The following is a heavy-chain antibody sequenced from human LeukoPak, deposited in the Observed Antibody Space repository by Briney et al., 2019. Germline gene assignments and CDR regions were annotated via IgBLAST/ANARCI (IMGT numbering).Heavy chain of an antibody. Sequence: GRSLRLSCAASGFNVNSVYMNWVRQAPGKGLECVLSISATGGGTAYADSVKGRFTISRDNSKNTLFLQMNSLRAEDTALYYCTKRGYNYEADYWGQGTLVTVSS. CDR3: TKRGYNYEADY. CDR1: GFNVNSVY. CDR2: ISATGGGT. J-gene: IGHJ4*02. D-gene: IGHD5-18*01. V-gene: IGHV3-23*01.